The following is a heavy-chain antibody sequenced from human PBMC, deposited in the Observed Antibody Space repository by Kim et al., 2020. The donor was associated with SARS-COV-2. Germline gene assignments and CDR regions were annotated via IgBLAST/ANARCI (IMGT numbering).Heavy chain of an antibody. V-gene: IGHV3-23*01. CDR2: ISGVGGST. D-gene: IGHD3-22*01. Sequence: GGSLRLSCAASGFTFSSYAMTWVRQAPGRGLEWVSTISGVGGSTYYTDSVKGGVTISRDNSKNTLYLQMNSLRAEDTAVYYCAKEQYYYDTNGYSLDYWGQGTLVTVSS. CDR3: AKEQYYYDTNGYSLDY. CDR1: GFTFSSYA. J-gene: IGHJ4*02.